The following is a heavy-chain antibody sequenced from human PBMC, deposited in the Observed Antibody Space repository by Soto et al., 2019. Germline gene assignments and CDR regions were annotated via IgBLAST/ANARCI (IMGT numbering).Heavy chain of an antibody. CDR3: ASTTIFGRVMDV. V-gene: IGHV4-34*01. D-gene: IGHD3-3*01. CDR1: GGSFSGYY. Sequence: SETLSLTCAVYGGSFSGYYWSWIRQPPGKGLEWIGEINHSGSTNYNPSLKSRVTISVDTSKNQFSLKLSSVTAADTAVYYCASTTIFGRVMDVWGQGTTVTVSS. J-gene: IGHJ6*02. CDR2: INHSGST.